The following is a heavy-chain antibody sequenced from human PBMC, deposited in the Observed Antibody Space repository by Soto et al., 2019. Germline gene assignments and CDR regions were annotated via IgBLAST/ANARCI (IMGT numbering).Heavy chain of an antibody. J-gene: IGHJ3*02. Sequence: PSETLSLTCVVSGGSFSTYYYNWIRQSPGKGLEWIGEINHSGNNNYSPSLKSRVTVSLDTSKNQFSLKLTSVTAADTAVYYCARGGSNDWQVAFDIWGQGTMVTVSS. CDR1: GGSFSTYY. CDR2: INHSGNN. V-gene: IGHV4-34*01. D-gene: IGHD3-9*01. CDR3: ARGGSNDWQVAFDI.